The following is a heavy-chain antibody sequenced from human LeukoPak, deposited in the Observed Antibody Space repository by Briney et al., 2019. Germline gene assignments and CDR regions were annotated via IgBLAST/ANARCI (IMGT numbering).Heavy chain of an antibody. V-gene: IGHV4-39*01. CDR2: IYYSGST. CDR3: ARKGTTYYDYIWGSYRDKYYFGY. J-gene: IGHJ4*02. CDR1: GGSISSSSYY. Sequence: SETLSLTCTVSGGSISSSSYYWGWIRQPPGKGLEWIGSIYYSGSTYYNPSLKSRVTISVDTSKNQFSLKLSSVTAADTAVYYCARKGTTYYDYIWGSYRDKYYFGYWGQGTLVTVSS. D-gene: IGHD3-16*02.